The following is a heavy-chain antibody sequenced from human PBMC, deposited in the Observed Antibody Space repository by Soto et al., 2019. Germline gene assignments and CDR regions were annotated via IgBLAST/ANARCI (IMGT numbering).Heavy chain of an antibody. CDR3: ARRWMVRGVMNWFDP. J-gene: IGHJ5*02. D-gene: IGHD3-10*01. CDR1: GGSISSSNW. Sequence: QVQLQESGPGLVKPSGTLSLTCAVSGGSISSSNWWSWVRQPPGKGLEWIGEIYHSGSTNYKPSRKSRVTLSVDKSKNQFSLKLSSVTAADTAVYYCARRWMVRGVMNWFDPWGQGTLVTVSS. V-gene: IGHV4-4*02. CDR2: IYHSGST.